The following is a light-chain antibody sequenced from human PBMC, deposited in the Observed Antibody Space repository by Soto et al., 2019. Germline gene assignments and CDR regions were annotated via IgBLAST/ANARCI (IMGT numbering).Light chain of an antibody. CDR3: QQYGTSPLT. Sequence: EILMTQSPATLSVSPGERATLSCRASQSVSSDLAWYQQKPGQAPRLLIYGASSRATGIPDRFSGSGSGTDFTLTISRLEPEDFAVYCCQQYGTSPLTFGGGTKVDIK. J-gene: IGKJ4*01. CDR2: GAS. V-gene: IGKV3-20*01. CDR1: QSVSSD.